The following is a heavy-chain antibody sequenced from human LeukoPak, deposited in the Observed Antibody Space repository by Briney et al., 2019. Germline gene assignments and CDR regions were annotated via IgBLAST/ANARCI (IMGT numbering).Heavy chain of an antibody. V-gene: IGHV3-7*01. J-gene: IGHJ4*02. CDR2: MNIDGSEK. Sequence: GGSLRLSCAASGFTFSSYWMGWVRQAPGKRLEWVANMNIDGSEKYYADSAKGRFTISRDNARNSVYLQMNSLRIEDTAVYYCARDPVEWELLLDYWGQGTLVTVSS. CDR1: GFTFSSYW. D-gene: IGHD1-26*01. CDR3: ARDPVEWELLLDY.